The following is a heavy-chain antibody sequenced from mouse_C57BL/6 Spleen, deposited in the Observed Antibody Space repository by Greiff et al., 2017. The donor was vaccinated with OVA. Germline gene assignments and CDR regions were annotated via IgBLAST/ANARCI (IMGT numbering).Heavy chain of an antibody. CDR3: ARIYDGYYEGYFDV. Sequence: EVKVVESGGGLVKPGGSLKLSCAASGFTFSDYGMHWVRQAPEKGLEWVAYISSGSSTIYYADTVKGRFTISRDNAKNTLFLQMTSLRSEDTAMYYCARIYDGYYEGYFDVWGTGTTVTVSS. CDR2: ISSGSSTI. J-gene: IGHJ1*03. V-gene: IGHV5-17*01. CDR1: GFTFSDYG. D-gene: IGHD2-3*01.